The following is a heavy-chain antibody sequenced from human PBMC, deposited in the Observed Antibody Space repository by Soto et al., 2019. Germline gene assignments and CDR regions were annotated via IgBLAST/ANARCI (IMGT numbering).Heavy chain of an antibody. Sequence: QVQLVQSGAEVKKPGASVKVSCKASGYTFTSYGISWVRQAPGQGLEWMGWISAYNGNTNYAQKLQRRVTMTTDTTTRTGYIELGSPRSDDTAVYSCARELCGWGNYWGQCTPVTASS. CDR3: ARELCGWGNY. D-gene: IGHD2-21*01. CDR2: ISAYNGNT. CDR1: GYTFTSYG. J-gene: IGHJ4*02. V-gene: IGHV1-18*01.